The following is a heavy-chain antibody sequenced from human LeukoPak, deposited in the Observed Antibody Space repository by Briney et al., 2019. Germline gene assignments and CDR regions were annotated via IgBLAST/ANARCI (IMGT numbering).Heavy chain of an antibody. CDR1: GYTFTSYY. CDR3: ARPSGGGKAFDI. CDR2: ISAYNGNT. Sequence: AASVKVSCKASGYTFTSYYMHWVRQAPGQGLEWMGWISAYNGNTNYAQKLQGRVTMTTDTSTSTAYMELRSLRSDDTAVYYCARPSGGGKAFDIWGQGTMVTVSS. J-gene: IGHJ3*02. D-gene: IGHD2-15*01. V-gene: IGHV1-18*04.